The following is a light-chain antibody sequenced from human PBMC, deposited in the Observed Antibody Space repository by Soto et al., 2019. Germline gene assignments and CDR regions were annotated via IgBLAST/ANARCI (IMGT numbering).Light chain of an antibody. CDR1: SSNIGRNT. CDR2: SNN. CDR3: AGWDDSLNGPV. J-gene: IGLJ2*01. V-gene: IGLV1-44*01. Sequence: QSVLTQPPSASGTPGQRGTISCSGSSSNIGRNTVNWYQQLPGTAPKLLIYSNNQRPSGVPDRFSGSKSGTSGSLAISGLQSEDEADYYWAGWDDSLNGPVFGGGTKLTVL.